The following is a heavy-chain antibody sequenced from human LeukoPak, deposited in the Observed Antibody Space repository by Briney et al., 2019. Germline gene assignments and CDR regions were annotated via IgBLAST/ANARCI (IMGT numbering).Heavy chain of an antibody. CDR3: ARPLIADGAFDI. V-gene: IGHV3-21*01. J-gene: IGHJ3*02. D-gene: IGHD2-21*01. CDR1: GFTFTSYT. Sequence: GGSLRLSCAASGFTFTSYTMNWVRQAPGKGLEWVSDISSSGSYIDYADSVKGRFTISRDNAKNSLFLQMNSLRAEDTAVYYCARPLIADGAFDIWGQGTMVTVSS. CDR2: ISSSGSYI.